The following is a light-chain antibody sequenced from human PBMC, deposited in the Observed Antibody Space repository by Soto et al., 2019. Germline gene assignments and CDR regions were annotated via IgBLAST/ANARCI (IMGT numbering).Light chain of an antibody. CDR3: SSRTTSNPDV. CDR1: SSDIGAYNS. Sequence: QSALTQPASVSGSPGQSITISCTGTSSDIGAYNSVSWYQQHPGKAPKLMIYEVSNRPSGVSNRFSASKSGNTASLTISGLQAEDEAEYYCSSRTTSNPDVFGTGTKLTVL. CDR2: EVS. V-gene: IGLV2-14*01. J-gene: IGLJ1*01.